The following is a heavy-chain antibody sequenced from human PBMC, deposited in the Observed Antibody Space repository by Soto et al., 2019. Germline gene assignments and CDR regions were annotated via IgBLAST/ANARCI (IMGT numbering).Heavy chain of an antibody. Sequence: VASVKVSCKASGYTFTSYAMHWVRQAPGQRLEWMGWINAGNGNTKYSQKFQGRVTITRDTSASTAYMELSSLRSEDTAVYYCARVGCSSTSCYLFLGAFDIWGQGTMVTVSS. V-gene: IGHV1-3*01. CDR3: ARVGCSSTSCYLFLGAFDI. J-gene: IGHJ3*02. D-gene: IGHD2-2*01. CDR2: INAGNGNT. CDR1: GYTFTSYA.